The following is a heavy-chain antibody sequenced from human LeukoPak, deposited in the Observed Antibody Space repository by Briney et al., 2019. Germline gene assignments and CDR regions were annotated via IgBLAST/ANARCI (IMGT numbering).Heavy chain of an antibody. CDR2: ISYDGSNK. D-gene: IGHD2-8*01. Sequence: GGSLRLSCAASGFTFSSYAMSWVRQAPGKGLEWVAVISYDGSNKYYADSVKGRFTISRDNSRNVLYLQMDRLRAEDTAVYSCAKDVCTSPRCLLYFDSWGQGTLVTVSS. V-gene: IGHV3-30*18. J-gene: IGHJ4*02. CDR1: GFTFSSYA. CDR3: AKDVCTSPRCLLYFDS.